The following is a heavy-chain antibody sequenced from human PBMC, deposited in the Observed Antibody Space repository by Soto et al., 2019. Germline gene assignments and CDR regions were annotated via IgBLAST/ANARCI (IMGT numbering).Heavy chain of an antibody. CDR2: IYWDDDK. J-gene: IGHJ4*01. CDR1: GFSLTTRPVG. CDR3: AHRGDINGNWDQGYLDH. D-gene: IGHD2-8*01. Sequence: QITLRESGPTRVKPTQTLMLTCTFSGFSLTTRPVGVAWIRQPPGKALEWLAVIYWDDDKRYNPSLKSRLTIAKDTSTDQLGLTMAYMDPVDTATYFCAHRGDINGNWDQGYLDHWGHGALVTVSS. V-gene: IGHV2-5*02.